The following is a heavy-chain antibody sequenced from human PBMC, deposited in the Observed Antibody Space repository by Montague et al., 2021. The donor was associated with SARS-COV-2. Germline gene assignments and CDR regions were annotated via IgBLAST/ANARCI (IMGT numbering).Heavy chain of an antibody. Sequence: SETLSLTCTASGDSIRSSDYSWGWVRQPPGKGLEWIGNIYNGGTTYYNPSLKSRVTIFVDTSKNQFSLKLSSVTAADTAVCYCATRTRYPQNDFGFWGQGTLVTVSS. CDR2: IYNGGTT. CDR3: ATRTRYPQNDFGF. V-gene: IGHV4-39*01. J-gene: IGHJ4*02. D-gene: IGHD2-15*01. CDR1: GDSIRSSDYS.